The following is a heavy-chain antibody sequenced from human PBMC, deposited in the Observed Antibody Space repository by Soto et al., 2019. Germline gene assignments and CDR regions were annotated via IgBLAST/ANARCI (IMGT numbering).Heavy chain of an antibody. V-gene: IGHV3-9*01. J-gene: IGHJ4*02. CDR3: TKEVRHHFSYYCVN. CDR2: ISWSGSTI. CDR1: GVAFDDYA. Sequence: EVQLVESGGGLVQPGRSLRLSCVISGVAFDDYAMHWVRQVPGKGLEWVAGISWSGSTIDYAVSVKGRFTISRDNAKHSLYLDMSCLRPDDTAVYYCTKEVRHHFSYYCVNWRQGTPVTVSS. D-gene: IGHD3-3*02.